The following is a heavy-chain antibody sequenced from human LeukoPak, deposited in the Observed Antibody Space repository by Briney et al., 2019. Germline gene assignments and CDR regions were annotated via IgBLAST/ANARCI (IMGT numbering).Heavy chain of an antibody. CDR1: GFTFSNYA. CDR3: AKDIISSVRGGHFDY. J-gene: IGHJ4*02. CDR2: ISWNSGSI. D-gene: IGHD3-10*02. V-gene: IGHV3-9*01. Sequence: GGSLRLSCAASGFTFSNYAMHWVRQAPGKGLEWVSGISWNSGSIGYADSVKGRFTISRDNAKNSLYLQMNSLRAEDTALYYCAKDIISSVRGGHFDYWGQGTLVTVSS.